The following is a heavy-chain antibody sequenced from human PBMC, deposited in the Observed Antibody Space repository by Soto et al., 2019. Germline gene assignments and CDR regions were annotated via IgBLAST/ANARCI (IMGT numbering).Heavy chain of an antibody. J-gene: IGHJ6*02. CDR2: TSAYNGNT. D-gene: IGHD2-2*01. CDR1: GYTFTSYG. Sequence: ASVKVSCKASGYTFTSYGISWVRQAPGQGLEWMGWTSAYNGNTNYAQKLQGRVTMTTDTSTSTAYMELRSLRSDDTAVYYCASLSLGYCSSTSCQMLYGMDVWGQGTTVTVSS. V-gene: IGHV1-18*04. CDR3: ASLSLGYCSSTSCQMLYGMDV.